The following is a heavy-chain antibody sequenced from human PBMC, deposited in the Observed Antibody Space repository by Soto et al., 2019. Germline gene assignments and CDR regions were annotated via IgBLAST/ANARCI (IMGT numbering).Heavy chain of an antibody. V-gene: IGHV3-74*01. Sequence: EVQLVESGGGLVQPGGSLRLSCAASGFTFSGHWMHWVRRPPGKGLVWVSRINSDGGSTIYADSVKGRFTIARDNAKNTLYLQMNSLRAEDTAVYYCARGVDWYYAMDVWGQGTTVTVSS. D-gene: IGHD2-21*01. J-gene: IGHJ6*02. CDR1: GFTFSGHW. CDR2: INSDGGST. CDR3: ARGVDWYYAMDV.